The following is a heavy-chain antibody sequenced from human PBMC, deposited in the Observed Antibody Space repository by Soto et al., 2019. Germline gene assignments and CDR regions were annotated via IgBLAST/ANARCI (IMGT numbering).Heavy chain of an antibody. CDR3: ARVLQRITILWGLWTFDP. CDR2: IIPIFGTA. CDR1: GGTFSSYA. J-gene: IGHJ5*02. Sequence: GASVKVSCKASGGTFSSYAISWVRQAPGQGLEWMGGIIPIFGTANYAQKFQGRVTITADESTSTAYMELSSLRSEDTAVYYCARVLQRITILWGLWTFDPWGQGTLVTV. V-gene: IGHV1-69*13. D-gene: IGHD3-10*01.